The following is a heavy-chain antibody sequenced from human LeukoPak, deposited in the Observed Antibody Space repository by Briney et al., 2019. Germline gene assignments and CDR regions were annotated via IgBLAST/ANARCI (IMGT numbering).Heavy chain of an antibody. J-gene: IGHJ6*02. D-gene: IGHD5-24*01. Sequence: SETLSLTCTASGGSISSYYWNWIRQPPGKGLEWIGYIYYSGSTNYNPSLRSRVTISVDTSKNQFSLKLSSVTAADTAVYYCARHEGWLQSDYYYGMDVWGQGTTVTVSS. CDR1: GGSISSYY. V-gene: IGHV4-59*01. CDR2: IYYSGST. CDR3: ARHEGWLQSDYYYGMDV.